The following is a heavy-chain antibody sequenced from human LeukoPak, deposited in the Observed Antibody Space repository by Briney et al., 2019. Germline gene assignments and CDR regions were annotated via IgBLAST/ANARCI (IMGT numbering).Heavy chain of an antibody. CDR2: ISSNSGGI. V-gene: IGHV3-9*01. CDR1: GFIFDDYA. J-gene: IGHJ5*02. CDR3: AREMLAAVAAQS. Sequence: GGSLRLSCVASGFIFDDYAIHWVRQAPGKGLEWVSGISSNSGGIDYADSVKGRFTISRDNAKNSLYLQMNSLRAEDTAVYYCAREMLAAVAAQSWGQGTLVTVSS. D-gene: IGHD6-19*01.